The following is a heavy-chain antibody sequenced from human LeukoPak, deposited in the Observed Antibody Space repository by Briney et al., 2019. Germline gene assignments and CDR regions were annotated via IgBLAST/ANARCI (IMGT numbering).Heavy chain of an antibody. V-gene: IGHV4-59*01. J-gene: IGHJ4*02. CDR1: GGSISSYY. Sequence: SETLSLTCTVSGGSISSYYWSWIRQPPGKGLEWIGYIYYSGSTNYNPSLKSRVTRSVDTSKNQFSLKLSSVTAADTAVYYCARAPRRLSFDYWGQGTLVTVSS. CDR3: ARAPRRLSFDY. CDR2: IYYSGST. D-gene: IGHD6-25*01.